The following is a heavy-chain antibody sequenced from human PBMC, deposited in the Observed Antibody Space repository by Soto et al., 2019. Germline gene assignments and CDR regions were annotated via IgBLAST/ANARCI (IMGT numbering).Heavy chain of an antibody. CDR3: ARYPSGTYSHFDY. CDR2: ISSSDNTI. V-gene: IGHV3-11*01. CDR1: GFSFSDYY. Sequence: GGSLRLSCAASGFSFSDYYMSWIRQAPGKGLEWVSYISSSDNTIYYADSVKGRFTISRDNAKNSLYLQMNSLRAEDTAMYYCARYPSGTYSHFDYWGQGTLVTVSS. D-gene: IGHD1-26*01. J-gene: IGHJ4*02.